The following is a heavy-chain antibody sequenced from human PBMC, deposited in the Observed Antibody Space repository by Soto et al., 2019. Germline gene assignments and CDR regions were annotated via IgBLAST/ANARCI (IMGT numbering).Heavy chain of an antibody. D-gene: IGHD3-3*01. V-gene: IGHV4-31*03. J-gene: IGHJ2*01. CDR2: IYYSGST. Sequence: QVQLQESGPGLVKPSQTLSLTCTVSGGSISSGGYYWSWIRQHPGKGLEWIGYIYYSGSTYYNPSPTSRVXXSXDXXKSQCSLKLSSVTAADTAVYYCARGPDSSRWYFDLWGRGTLVTVSS. CDR3: ARGPDSSRWYFDL. CDR1: GGSISSGGYY.